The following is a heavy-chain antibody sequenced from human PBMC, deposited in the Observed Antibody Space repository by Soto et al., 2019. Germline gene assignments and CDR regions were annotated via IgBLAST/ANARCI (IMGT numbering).Heavy chain of an antibody. J-gene: IGHJ3*02. CDR3: AKDSVYSWNALSPGAFDI. D-gene: IGHD1-20*01. V-gene: IGHV3-9*01. Sequence: EVQLVESGGGLVQPGRSLRLSCAASGFTFDDYAMHWVRQAPGKGLEWVSGISRNSGIIGYADSVKGRFTISRENAKNSLYLQMNSLRAEDTAFYYCAKDSVYSWNALSPGAFDIWGQGTMVTVSS. CDR1: GFTFDDYA. CDR2: ISRNSGII.